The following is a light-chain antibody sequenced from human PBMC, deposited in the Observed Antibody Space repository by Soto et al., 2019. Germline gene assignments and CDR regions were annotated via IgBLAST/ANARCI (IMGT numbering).Light chain of an antibody. Sequence: QSVLTQPPSVSAXXXXXXXXSCSGSSSNIGNNYVSWYQQLPGTAPKLLIYDNNKRPSGIPDRFSGSKSGTSATLGITGLQTGDEADYYCGTWDSSLSAYVFGTGTKLTVL. CDR1: SSNIGNNY. CDR2: DNN. J-gene: IGLJ1*01. CDR3: GTWDSSLSAYV. V-gene: IGLV1-51*01.